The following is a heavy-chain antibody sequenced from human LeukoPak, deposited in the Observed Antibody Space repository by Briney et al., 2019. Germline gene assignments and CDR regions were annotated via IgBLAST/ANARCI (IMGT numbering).Heavy chain of an antibody. D-gene: IGHD6-13*01. CDR3: ARDTRAAAGWFDP. CDR1: GGSISSYY. J-gene: IGHJ5*02. Sequence: SETLSLTCTVSGGSISSYYWSWIRQPPGKGLEWIGYIYYSGSTNYNPSLKSRVTISVDTSKNQFSLKLSSVTAADTDVYYCARDTRAAAGWFDPWGQGTLVTVSS. CDR2: IYYSGST. V-gene: IGHV4-59*01.